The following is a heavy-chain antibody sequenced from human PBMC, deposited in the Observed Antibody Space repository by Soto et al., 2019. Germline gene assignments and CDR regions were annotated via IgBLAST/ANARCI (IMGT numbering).Heavy chain of an antibody. CDR3: ANGRDCTNGVCYPVPHYGLAV. V-gene: IGHV3-30*18. CDR2: ISYDGSNK. D-gene: IGHD2-8*01. J-gene: IGHJ6*02. CDR1: GFTFSSYG. Sequence: GGSLRLSCAASGFTFSSYGMHWVRQAPGKGLEWVAVISYDGSNKYYADSVKGRFTISRDNSKNTLYLQMNSLRAEDTAVYYCANGRDCTNGVCYPVPHYGLAVPAQRTTVPVSS.